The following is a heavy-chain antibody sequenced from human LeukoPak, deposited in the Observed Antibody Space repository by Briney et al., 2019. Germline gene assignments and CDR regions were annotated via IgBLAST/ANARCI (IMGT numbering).Heavy chain of an antibody. CDR2: IYSGGST. J-gene: IGHJ5*02. Sequence: GGSLRLSCAASGFTVSSNYMSWVRQAPGKGLEWVSVIYSGGSTYCADSVKGRFTISRDNSKNTLYLQMNSLRAEDTAVYYCARLLDPSAGYWFDPWGQGTLVTVSS. V-gene: IGHV3-53*01. CDR3: ARLLDPSAGYWFDP. D-gene: IGHD3/OR15-3a*01. CDR1: GFTVSSNY.